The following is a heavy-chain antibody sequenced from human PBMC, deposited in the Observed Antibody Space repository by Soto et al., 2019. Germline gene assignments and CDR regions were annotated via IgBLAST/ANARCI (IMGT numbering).Heavy chain of an antibody. J-gene: IGHJ6*02. CDR1: GGSISPYY. D-gene: IGHD3-22*01. Sequence: QVQLQESGPGLVKPSETLSLTCTVSGGSISPYYWSWIRQPPGKGLEWIGYIYYSGNTEYNPSHKSRVTISVDTSKIQSSLKLSSVTAADTAVYYCARDWHYYDSSGYPRVYGMDVWGQGTTVTVSS. CDR2: IYYSGNT. CDR3: ARDWHYYDSSGYPRVYGMDV. V-gene: IGHV4-59*01.